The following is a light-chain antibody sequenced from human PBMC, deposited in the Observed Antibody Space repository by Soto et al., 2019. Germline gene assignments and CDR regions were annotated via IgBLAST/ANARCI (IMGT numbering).Light chain of an antibody. J-gene: IGLJ1*01. Sequence: QSALTQPASVSGSPGQSITISCTGTSSDVGGYNSVSWYRQDPGKAPKLMIYDVTNRPSGVSNRFSGSKSGNTASLTISGLQAEDEADYYCSSFTSSITHVFGTGTKVTV. CDR1: SSDVGGYNS. CDR2: DVT. V-gene: IGLV2-14*01. CDR3: SSFTSSITHV.